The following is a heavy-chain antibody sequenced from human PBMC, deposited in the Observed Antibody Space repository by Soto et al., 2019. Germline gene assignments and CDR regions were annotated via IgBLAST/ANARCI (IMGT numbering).Heavy chain of an antibody. J-gene: IGHJ4*02. V-gene: IGHV1-69*05. CDR3: ARDPEIFGVVIPSSEYYFDY. D-gene: IGHD3-3*01. CDR2: ISPNYGTA. Sequence: GASVKVSCKASGGTFSSYAISWVRQAPGQGLEWMGGISPNYGTANYAQKFQGRVTMTTDTSTSTAYMELRSLRSDDTAVYYCARDPEIFGVVIPSSEYYFDYWGQGTLVTAPQ. CDR1: GGTFSSYA.